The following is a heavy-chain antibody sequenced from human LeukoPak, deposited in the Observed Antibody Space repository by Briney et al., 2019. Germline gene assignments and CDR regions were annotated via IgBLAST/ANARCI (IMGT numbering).Heavy chain of an antibody. D-gene: IGHD4-11*01. Sequence: LRLSCAASGFTFSSYGMSWVRQPPGKGLEWIGYIYVSGNTYYNPSLKSRVIISVDTSKNQFSLNMKSVSAADTAVYYCARGNYGAFDIWGQGTMVTVSS. CDR2: IYVSGNT. J-gene: IGHJ3*02. CDR3: ARGNYGAFDI. CDR1: GFTFSSYG. V-gene: IGHV4-30-4*07.